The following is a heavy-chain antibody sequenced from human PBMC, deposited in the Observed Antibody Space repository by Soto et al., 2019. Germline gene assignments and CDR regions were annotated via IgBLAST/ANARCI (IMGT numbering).Heavy chain of an antibody. V-gene: IGHV1-3*01. CDR1: GYTFSAYT. Sequence: GASVKVSCNATGYTFSAYTMNWVRQAPGQSLEWMGWINAGSGNTKYSQNFQGRVSITRDTSASTVYMELTGLTSEDTAVYYCARDTETLGPRANDALDIWGQGTMVT. CDR3: ARDTETLGPRANDALDI. D-gene: IGHD3-3*02. CDR2: INAGSGNT. J-gene: IGHJ3*02.